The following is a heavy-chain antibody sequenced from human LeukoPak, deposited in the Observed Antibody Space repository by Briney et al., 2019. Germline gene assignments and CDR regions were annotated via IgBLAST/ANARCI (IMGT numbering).Heavy chain of an antibody. CDR3: ARGGVLHYYDSSGYGIDY. J-gene: IGHJ4*02. Sequence: GGSLRLSCAASGFTFSSYAIHWVRQAPGKGLEWVAVISYDGSNKYYADSVKGRFTISRDNSKNTLYLQMNSLRAEDTAVYYCARGGVLHYYDSSGYGIDYWGQGTLVTVSS. CDR1: GFTFSSYA. CDR2: ISYDGSNK. D-gene: IGHD3-22*01. V-gene: IGHV3-30-3*01.